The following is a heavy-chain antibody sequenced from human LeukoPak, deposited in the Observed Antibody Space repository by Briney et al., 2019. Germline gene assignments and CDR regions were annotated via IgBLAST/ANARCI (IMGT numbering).Heavy chain of an antibody. CDR2: TYYRSKWYN. CDR3: ARHDFDYSNYDWFDP. V-gene: IGHV6-1*01. D-gene: IGHD4-11*01. J-gene: IGHJ5*02. CDR1: GDSVSSNSAA. Sequence: SQTLSLTCAISGDSVSSNSAAWNWIRQSPSRGLEWLGRTYYRSKWYNDYAVSVKSRITINPDTSKNQFSLKLSSVTAADTAVYYCARHDFDYSNYDWFDPWGQGTLVTVSS.